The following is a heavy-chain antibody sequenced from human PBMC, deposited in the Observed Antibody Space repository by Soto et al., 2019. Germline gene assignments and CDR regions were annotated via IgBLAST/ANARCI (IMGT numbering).Heavy chain of an antibody. Sequence: QLQLQESGPGLVKPSQTLSLTCAVSGASISRGGSSWSWIRQAPGTGLEWIGYIYHNGITNYNPSHRSGVTIPVDKPRTQCSLPLTFGTPADTAVYYCARGLPLRGGYGLGVGAKGTRSPSPQ. CDR3: ARGLPLRGGYGLGV. J-gene: IGHJ6*04. CDR2: IYHNGIT. V-gene: IGHV4-30-2*01. D-gene: IGHD3-10*01. CDR1: GASISRGGSS.